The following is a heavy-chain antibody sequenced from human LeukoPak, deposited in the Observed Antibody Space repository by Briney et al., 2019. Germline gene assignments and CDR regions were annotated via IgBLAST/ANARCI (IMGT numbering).Heavy chain of an antibody. Sequence: SETLSLTCTVSGASISSHYWCWIQQPRGTGLEWIGDIYYRGSTTYNPSLKSRVSISLDTSRNQFSLNLSSVTAADTAVYYCAKLEVGRFDPWGQGTLVTVSS. D-gene: IGHD7-27*01. CDR1: GASISSHY. V-gene: IGHV4-59*11. J-gene: IGHJ5*02. CDR2: IYYRGST. CDR3: AKLEVGRFDP.